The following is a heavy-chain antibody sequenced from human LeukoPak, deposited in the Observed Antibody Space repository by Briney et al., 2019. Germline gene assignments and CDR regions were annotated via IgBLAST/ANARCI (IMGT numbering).Heavy chain of an antibody. CDR1: GGSFSGYY. Sequence: PSETLSLTCAVYGGSFSGYYWSWIRQPPGKGLEWIGEINHSGSTNYNTSLKSRVTISVDTSKNQFSLKLSSVTAADTAVYYCARRRRTPLLFSSTRQIDAFDIWGQGTMVTVSS. J-gene: IGHJ3*02. CDR2: INHSGST. V-gene: IGHV4-34*01. CDR3: ARRRRTPLLFSSTRQIDAFDI. D-gene: IGHD2-2*01.